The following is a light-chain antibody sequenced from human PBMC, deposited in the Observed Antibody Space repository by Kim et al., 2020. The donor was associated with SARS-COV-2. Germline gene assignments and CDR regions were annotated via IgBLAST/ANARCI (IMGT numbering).Light chain of an antibody. CDR1: QNISNY. V-gene: IGKV1-33*01. CDR2: DAS. CDR3: QQYDNLPPYT. J-gene: IGKJ2*01. Sequence: ASVGDRVTITCQASQNISNYLNWYQQKRGKAPKLLIYDASNLETGVPSRFSGSGSGTDFTFTISSLQPEDIATYYCQQYDNLPPYTFGQGTKLEI.